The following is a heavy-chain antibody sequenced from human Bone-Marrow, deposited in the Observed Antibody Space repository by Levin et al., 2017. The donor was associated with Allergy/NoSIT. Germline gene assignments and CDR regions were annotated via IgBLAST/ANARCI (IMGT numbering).Heavy chain of an antibody. J-gene: IGHJ5*02. D-gene: IGHD6-6*01. Sequence: ASVKVSCKVSGDSFSDDYVEWVRQASGQGLEWMGRINPKNGGTYYVQRFQGRLTVTRDTSINTIYMELSGLTPDDTAIYYCARGVRYGSSSSRVKFDPWGQGTLVTVSS. CDR3: ARGVRYGSSSSRVKFDP. CDR1: GDSFSDDY. CDR2: INPKNGGT. V-gene: IGHV1-2*06.